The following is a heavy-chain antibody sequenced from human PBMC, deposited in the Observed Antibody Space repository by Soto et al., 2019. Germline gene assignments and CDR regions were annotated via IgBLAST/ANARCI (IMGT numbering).Heavy chain of an antibody. D-gene: IGHD5-18*01. Sequence: SETLSLTCAVYGGSFSGYYWSWIRQPPGKGLEWIGEINHSGSTNYNPSLKSRVTISVDTSKNQFSLKLSSVTAADTAVYYCARGRLQLWTWGVYFDYWGQGTLVTVSS. V-gene: IGHV4-34*01. CDR3: ARGRLQLWTWGVYFDY. J-gene: IGHJ4*02. CDR1: GGSFSGYY. CDR2: INHSGST.